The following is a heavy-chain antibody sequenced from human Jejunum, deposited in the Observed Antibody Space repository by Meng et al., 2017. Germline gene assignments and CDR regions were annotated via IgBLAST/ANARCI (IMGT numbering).Heavy chain of an antibody. J-gene: IGHJ3*02. Sequence: GGSLRLSCAASGFTFSTYAMSWVRQAPGKGLEWVSGISSDVSVTDYADSVKGRFSISRDNARNSLYMQMNSLRAEDTAVYYCARDRNYHFSGDIWGQGTVVTVSS. D-gene: IGHD3-3*01. V-gene: IGHV3-23*01. CDR1: GFTFSTYA. CDR3: ARDRNYHFSGDI. CDR2: ISSDVSVT.